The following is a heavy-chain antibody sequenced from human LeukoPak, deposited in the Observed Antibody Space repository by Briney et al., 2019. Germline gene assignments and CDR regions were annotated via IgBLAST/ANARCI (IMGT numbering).Heavy chain of an antibody. CDR1: GFTFSSYA. D-gene: IGHD2-2*01. CDR3: ARASHCSSTSCYHLDF. V-gene: IGHV3-11*01. CDR2: ISSSGSTI. Sequence: GGSLRLSCAASGFTFSSYAMSWIRQAPGKGLEWVSYISSSGSTIYYADSVKGRFAISRDNAKNSLYLQMNSLRAEDTAVYYCARASHCSSTSCYHLDFWGQGTLVTVSS. J-gene: IGHJ4*02.